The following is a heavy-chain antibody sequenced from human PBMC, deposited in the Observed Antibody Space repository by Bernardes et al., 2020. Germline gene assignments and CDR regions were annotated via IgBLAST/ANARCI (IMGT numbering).Heavy chain of an antibody. CDR2: VGASGSDT. Sequence: GGSLRLSCAASGFIFSNYGATWVRQAPGKGLEWVSSVGASGSDTYYPDSVKGRFTISRDNSKNMLYLQMNSLRAEDTAIYYCVKGAWGTVFDYWGQGTLVTVSS. J-gene: IGHJ4*02. D-gene: IGHD3-16*01. CDR3: VKGAWGTVFDY. V-gene: IGHV3-23*01. CDR1: GFIFSNYG.